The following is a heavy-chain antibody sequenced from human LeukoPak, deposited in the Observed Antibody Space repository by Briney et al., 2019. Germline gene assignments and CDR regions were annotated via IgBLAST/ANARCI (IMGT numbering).Heavy chain of an antibody. V-gene: IGHV1-3*01. CDR1: GYTFTSYA. CDR2: INAGNGNT. Sequence: ASVTVSCKASGYTFTSYAMHWVRQAPGQRLEWVGWINAGNGNTKFSQKFQGRATITRDTSASTAYMELSSLRSEDTAVYYCARGRCSSTSCAPWWFGPWGQGTLVTVSS. J-gene: IGHJ5*02. D-gene: IGHD2-2*01. CDR3: ARGRCSSTSCAPWWFGP.